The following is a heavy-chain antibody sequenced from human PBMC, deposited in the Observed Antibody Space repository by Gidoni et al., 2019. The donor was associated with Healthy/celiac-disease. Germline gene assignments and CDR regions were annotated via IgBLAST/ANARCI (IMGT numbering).Heavy chain of an antibody. CDR3: ARGSTMIVVVITKNWFDP. J-gene: IGHJ5*02. V-gene: IGHV4-34*01. Sequence: QVQLQQWGAGLLKPSENLSLTCAVYGGSFSGYYWSWIRQPPGKGLEWIGEINHSGSTNYNPSLKSRVTISVDTSKNQFSLKLSSVTAADTAVYYCARGSTMIVVVITKNWFDPWGQGTLVTVSS. CDR2: INHSGST. D-gene: IGHD3-22*01. CDR1: GGSFSGYY.